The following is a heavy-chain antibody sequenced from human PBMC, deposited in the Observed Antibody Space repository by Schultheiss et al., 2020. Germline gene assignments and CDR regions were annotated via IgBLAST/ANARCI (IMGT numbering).Heavy chain of an antibody. D-gene: IGHD1-26*01. Sequence: GGSLRLSCAASGFTFDDYAMHWVRQAPGKGLEWVSGISWNSGSIGYADSVKGRFTISRDNSKNTLYLQMNSLRTEDTALYYCAKDKGAELGGRYYYYGMDVWGQGTTVTVAS. V-gene: IGHV3-9*01. CDR2: ISWNSGSI. CDR3: AKDKGAELGGRYYYYGMDV. J-gene: IGHJ6*02. CDR1: GFTFDDYA.